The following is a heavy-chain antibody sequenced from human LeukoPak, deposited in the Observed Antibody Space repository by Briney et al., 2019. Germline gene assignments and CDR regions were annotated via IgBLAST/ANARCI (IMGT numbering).Heavy chain of an antibody. D-gene: IGHD6-13*01. Sequence: PGGSLRLSCAASGFTFSSYGMHWVRQAPGKGLEWVAVISYDGSNKYYADSVKGRFTISRDNSKNTLFLQMNSLRAEDTAVYYCAKGYSSSWYRGACFDYWGQGTLVTVSS. CDR2: ISYDGSNK. CDR3: AKGYSSSWYRGACFDY. J-gene: IGHJ4*02. CDR1: GFTFSSYG. V-gene: IGHV3-30*18.